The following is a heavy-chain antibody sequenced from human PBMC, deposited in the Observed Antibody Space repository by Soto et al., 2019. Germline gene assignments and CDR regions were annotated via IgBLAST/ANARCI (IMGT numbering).Heavy chain of an antibody. CDR3: ARGEQLVHFDS. J-gene: IGHJ4*01. CDR2: LNPNGGGT. D-gene: IGHD6-6*01. V-gene: IGHV1-2*04. CDR1: GYIFPDYY. Sequence: ASVKVSCTASGYIFPDYYVHWVRQAPGEGLEWIGRLNPNGGGTNYAQKFEGWVTMTTDTSISTAYMELSRLNFDDTAVYYCARGEQLVHFDSWGQGTLVTVSS.